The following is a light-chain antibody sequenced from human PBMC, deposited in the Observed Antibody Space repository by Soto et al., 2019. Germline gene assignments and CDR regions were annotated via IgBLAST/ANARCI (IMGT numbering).Light chain of an antibody. V-gene: IGKV3-20*01. CDR3: QQYASSPLT. Sequence: EIVLTQSPGTLSVSPGEKATLSCRASQSVGSNYLAWYQQKPGQAPRLLIYTASSRATGIPDRFSGSGSGTDFTLTISRLEPEDFAVYYCQQYASSPLTFGGGTKVETK. CDR2: TAS. CDR1: QSVGSNY. J-gene: IGKJ4*01.